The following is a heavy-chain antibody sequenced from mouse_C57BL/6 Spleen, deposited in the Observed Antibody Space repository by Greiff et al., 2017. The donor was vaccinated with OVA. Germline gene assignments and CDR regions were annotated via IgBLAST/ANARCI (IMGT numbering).Heavy chain of an antibody. J-gene: IGHJ2*01. D-gene: IGHD3-3*01. CDR2: IWTGGGT. CDR3: ARNWGTGVYYFDY. V-gene: IGHV2-9-1*01. Sequence: QVQLQQSGPGLVAPSQSLSITCTVSGFSLTSYAISWVRQPPGKGLEWLGVIWTGGGTNYNSALKSRLSISKDNSKSQVFLKMNSLQTDDTARYYCARNWGTGVYYFDYWGQGTTLTVSS. CDR1: GFSLTSYA.